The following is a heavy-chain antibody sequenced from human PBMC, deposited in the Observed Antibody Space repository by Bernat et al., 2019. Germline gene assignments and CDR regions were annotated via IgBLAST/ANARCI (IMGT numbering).Heavy chain of an antibody. CDR2: IYSGGDT. Sequence: EVQLVESGGGLVQPGGSLRLSCAASGFTVSSNYMSWVRQAPGKGLEWVSVIYSGGDTYSADSVKGRFTISRDSSKNTLYLQMNSLRAEDTAVYYCARLLSGSYYLNYFDYWGQGTLVTVSS. CDR3: ARLLSGSYYLNYFDY. J-gene: IGHJ4*02. D-gene: IGHD1-26*01. V-gene: IGHV3-66*04. CDR1: GFTVSSNY.